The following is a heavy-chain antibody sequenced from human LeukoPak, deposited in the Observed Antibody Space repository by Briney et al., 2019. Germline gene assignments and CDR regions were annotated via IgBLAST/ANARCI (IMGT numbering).Heavy chain of an antibody. J-gene: IGHJ4*02. CDR2: MWDDKSNK. CDR1: GFTFSKYW. V-gene: IGHV3-33*08. D-gene: IGHD1-26*01. Sequence: GGSLRLSCAASGFTFSKYWMHWVRQAPGKGLEWVAVMWDDKSNKYYADSVKGRFTISRDSSKNTLYLQMNNLGAEDTAMYYCARGRSGSYPPGIYWGQGTLVTVSS. CDR3: ARGRSGSYPPGIY.